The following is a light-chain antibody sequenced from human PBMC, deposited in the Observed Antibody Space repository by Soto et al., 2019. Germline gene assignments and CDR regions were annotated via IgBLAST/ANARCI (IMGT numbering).Light chain of an antibody. J-gene: IGLJ2*01. V-gene: IGLV1-44*01. CDR3: AAWDDSLNVL. CDR1: SSNIGSNT. CDR2: GNT. Sequence: QSVLTQPPSASGTPGQRVTISCSGSSSNIGSNTVSWYQHLPGTAPKLLIFGNTQRPSGVPGRFSGSKSGTSVSLAISGLQSEDEADYYCAAWDDSLNVLFCGGTKLTVL.